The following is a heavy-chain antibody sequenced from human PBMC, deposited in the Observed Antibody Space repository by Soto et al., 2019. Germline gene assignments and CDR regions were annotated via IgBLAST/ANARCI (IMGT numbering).Heavy chain of an antibody. CDR2: ISGSGGST. V-gene: IGHV3-23*01. CDR1: GFTFSSSA. Sequence: QTGGSLRLSCAASGFTFSSSAMSWVRQAPGKGLEWVSAISGSGGSTYYADTVKGRFTVSRDNSKNTLYLQMNNLRAEDTAVYYCARSGYYYPLDFGHWGQGNLVTVSS. D-gene: IGHD3-22*01. CDR3: ARSGYYYPLDFGH. J-gene: IGHJ4*02.